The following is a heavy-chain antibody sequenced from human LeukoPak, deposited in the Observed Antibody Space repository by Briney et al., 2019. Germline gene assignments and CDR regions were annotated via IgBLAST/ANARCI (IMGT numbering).Heavy chain of an antibody. CDR3: ARGGRDGYNVPLNGGWYYYYYMDV. CDR1: GYIFTRYH. Sequence: ASVKVSCKASGYIFTRYHIHWVRQAPGQGLEWMGIINPSGGSTTYAQKFQGRVTMTRDTSTSTVYMELSSLRSEDTAVYYCARGGRDGYNVPLNGGWYYYYYMDVWGKGTTVTVSS. J-gene: IGHJ6*03. V-gene: IGHV1-46*01. D-gene: IGHD5-24*01. CDR2: INPSGGST.